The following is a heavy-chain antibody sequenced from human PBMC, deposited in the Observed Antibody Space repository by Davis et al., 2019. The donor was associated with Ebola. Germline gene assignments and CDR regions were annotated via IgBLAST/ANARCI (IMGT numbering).Heavy chain of an antibody. CDR2: ISSSSTTK. CDR3: ARDLLEPLYYYYGMDV. V-gene: IGHV3-48*02. CDR1: GFTVSSNY. J-gene: IGHJ6*02. Sequence: PGGSLRLSCAASGFTVSSNYMSWVRQAPGRGLEWVSYISSSSTTKYYADSVKGRFTISRDNAKNSLYLQMNSLRDEDTAVYYCARDLLEPLYYYYGMDVWGQGTTVTVSS. D-gene: IGHD1-1*01.